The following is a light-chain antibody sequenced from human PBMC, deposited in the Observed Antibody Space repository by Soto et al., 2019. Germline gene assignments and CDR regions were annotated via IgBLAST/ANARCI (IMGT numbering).Light chain of an antibody. V-gene: IGKV3-11*01. CDR3: QQRSNWPPIT. J-gene: IGKJ5*01. Sequence: ETVMTQSPATLSVSPGERATLSCRASQSVSSNLAWYQQKPGQTPRLLIYGASIRATGIPARFSGSGSGTDFTLTISNLEPEDFAVYYCQQRSNWPPITFGQGTRLEIK. CDR2: GAS. CDR1: QSVSSN.